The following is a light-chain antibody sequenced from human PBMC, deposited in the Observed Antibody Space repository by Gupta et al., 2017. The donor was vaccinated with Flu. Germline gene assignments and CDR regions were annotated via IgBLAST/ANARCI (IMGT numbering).Light chain of an antibody. CDR3: QQYGSSPET. J-gene: IGKJ1*01. CDR2: GAS. Sequence: EIVLKQSPGTLSLSPGERATLSCRASQSVSSSYLAWYQQQPGQAPRLLIYGASSRATGILDRFSGSGSGTDFTLTISRLEPEDFAVYYCQQYGSSPETFGQGTKVEIK. V-gene: IGKV3-20*01. CDR1: QSVSSSY.